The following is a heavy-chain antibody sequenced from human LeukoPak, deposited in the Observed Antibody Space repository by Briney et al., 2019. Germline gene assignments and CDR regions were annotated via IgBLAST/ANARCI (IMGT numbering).Heavy chain of an antibody. J-gene: IGHJ5*02. CDR3: AREVVVAARPKYNWFDP. D-gene: IGHD2-15*01. V-gene: IGHV1-69*04. CDR2: IIPILGIA. Sequence: ASVKVSCKASGYTFTSYGISWVRQAPGQGLEWMGRIIPILGIANYAQKFQGRVTITADKSTSTAYMELSSLRSEDTAVYYGAREVVVAARPKYNWFDPWGQGTLVTVSS. CDR1: GYTFTSYG.